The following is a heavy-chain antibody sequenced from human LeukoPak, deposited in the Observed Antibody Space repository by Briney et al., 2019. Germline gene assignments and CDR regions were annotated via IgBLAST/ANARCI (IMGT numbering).Heavy chain of an antibody. CDR2: ISGSGGST. CDR3: AKTPDITRSYYYYGMDV. D-gene: IGHD2-15*01. Sequence: GGSLRLSCAASGFTFSSYAMSWVRQAPGKGLEWVSAISGSGGSTYYADSVKGRFTISRDNSKNTLYLQMNSLRAEDTAVYYCAKTPDITRSYYYYGMDVWGQGTTVTVSS. V-gene: IGHV3-23*01. J-gene: IGHJ6*02. CDR1: GFTFSSYA.